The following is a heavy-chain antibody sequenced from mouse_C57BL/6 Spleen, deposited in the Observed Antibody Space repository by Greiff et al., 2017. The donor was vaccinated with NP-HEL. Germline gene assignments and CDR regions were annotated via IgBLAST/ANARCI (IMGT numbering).Heavy chain of an antibody. CDR3: ARGGQANWDYFDY. J-gene: IGHJ2*01. D-gene: IGHD4-1*01. CDR2: ISDGGSYT. Sequence: EVQVVESGGGLVKPGGSLKLSCAASGFTFSSYAMSWVRQTPEKRLEWVATISDGGSYTYYPDNVKGRFTISRDNAKNNLYLQMSHLKSEDTAMYYCARGGQANWDYFDYWGQGTTLTVSS. CDR1: GFTFSSYA. V-gene: IGHV5-4*01.